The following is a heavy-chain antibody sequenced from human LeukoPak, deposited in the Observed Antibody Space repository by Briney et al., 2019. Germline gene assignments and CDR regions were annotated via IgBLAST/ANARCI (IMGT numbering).Heavy chain of an antibody. Sequence: GGSLRLSCAASGFTFSSYEMNWVRQAPGKGLEWVSYISSSGSTIYYADSVKGRFTISRDNAKNPLYLQVNSLRAEDTAVYYCARAVERDAFDIWGQGTMVTVYS. CDR1: GFTFSSYE. V-gene: IGHV3-48*03. D-gene: IGHD4-23*01. CDR2: ISSSGSTI. CDR3: ARAVERDAFDI. J-gene: IGHJ3*02.